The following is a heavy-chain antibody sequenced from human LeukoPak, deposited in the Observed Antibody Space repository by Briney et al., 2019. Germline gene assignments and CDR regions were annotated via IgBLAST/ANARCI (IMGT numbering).Heavy chain of an antibody. D-gene: IGHD2-2*02. V-gene: IGHV4-34*01. J-gene: IGHJ5*02. CDR3: ARVGSGYCNSTSCYIDNWFDP. CDR1: GGSFSGYY. CDR2: INRSGST. Sequence: PSETLSLTCAVYGGSFSGYYWGWIRQPPGKGLEWIGEINRSGSTNYNPSLKSRVTISVDTSKNQFSLKLSSVTAADTAVYYCARVGSGYCNSTSCYIDNWFDPWGQGTLVTVSS.